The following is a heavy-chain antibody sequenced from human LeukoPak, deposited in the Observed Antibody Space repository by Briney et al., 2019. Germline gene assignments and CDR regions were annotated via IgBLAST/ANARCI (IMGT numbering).Heavy chain of an antibody. CDR3: TRVEETATTAAIIRKYSYYYYYMDV. J-gene: IGHJ6*03. V-gene: IGHV3-7*01. D-gene: IGHD4-11*01. CDR1: GFTFSTYR. CDR2: IKQDGSEK. Sequence: GGSLRLSCAASGFTFSTYRMSWVRQAPGKGLEWVANIKQDGSEKHYVDSVKGRSTISRDNAKNSLYLQMSSLRAEDTAVYYCTRVEETATTAAIIRKYSYYYYYMDVWGKGNTVTVSS.